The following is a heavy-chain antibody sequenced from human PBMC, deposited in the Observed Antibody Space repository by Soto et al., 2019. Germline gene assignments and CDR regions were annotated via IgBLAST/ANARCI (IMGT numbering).Heavy chain of an antibody. D-gene: IGHD6-19*01. CDR3: AKGSGYVDY. CDR1: GFTFSSYG. V-gene: IGHV3-30*18. Sequence: SLRLSCAASGFTFSSYGMHWVRQAPGKGLEWVAVISYDGSNKYYADSVKGRFTISRDNSKNTLYLQMNSLRAEDTAVYYCAKGSGYVDYWGQGTLVTVSS. CDR2: ISYDGSNK. J-gene: IGHJ4*02.